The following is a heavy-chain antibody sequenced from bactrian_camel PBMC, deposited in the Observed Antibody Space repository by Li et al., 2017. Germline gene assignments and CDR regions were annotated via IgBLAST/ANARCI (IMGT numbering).Heavy chain of an antibody. CDR3: TKSMAGGQHKEPLVFADFGY. CDR1: GFTFSSYW. J-gene: IGHJ6*01. CDR2: INSGGGK. Sequence: HVQLVESGGGLVQPGGSLRLSCAASGFTFSSYWMYWVRQAPGKGLEWVSAINSGGGKIYADSVKGRFTISRDNANSTVYLQMNSLKSEDTARYFCTKSMAGGQHKEPLVFADFGYWGQGTQVTVS. D-gene: IGHD1*01. V-gene: IGHV3S1*01.